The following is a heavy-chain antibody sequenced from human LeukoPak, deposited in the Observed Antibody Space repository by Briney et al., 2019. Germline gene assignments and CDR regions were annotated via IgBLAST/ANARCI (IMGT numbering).Heavy chain of an antibody. CDR3: ARGIAARPQCWFDP. Sequence: SETLSLTCTVSGGSISSGSYYWSWIRQPPGKGLEWIGYIYHSGSTYYNPSLKSRVTISVDRSKNQFSLKLSSVTAADTAVYYCARGIAARPQCWFDPWGQGTLVTVSS. D-gene: IGHD6-6*01. CDR1: GGSISSGSYY. CDR2: IYHSGST. J-gene: IGHJ5*02. V-gene: IGHV4-30-2*01.